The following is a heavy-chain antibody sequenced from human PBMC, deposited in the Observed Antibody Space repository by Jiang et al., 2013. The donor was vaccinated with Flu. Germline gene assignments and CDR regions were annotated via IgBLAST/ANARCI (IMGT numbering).Heavy chain of an antibody. CDR3: ARGGEYYYDSSGYSPSFDY. D-gene: IGHD3-22*01. Sequence: SLKSRVTISVDRSKNQFSLKLSSVTAADTAVYYCARGGEYYYDSSGYSPSFDYWGQGTLVTVSS. J-gene: IGHJ4*02. V-gene: IGHV4-30-2*01.